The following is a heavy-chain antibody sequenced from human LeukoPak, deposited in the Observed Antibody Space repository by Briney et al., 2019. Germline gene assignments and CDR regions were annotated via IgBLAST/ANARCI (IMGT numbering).Heavy chain of an antibody. J-gene: IGHJ6*02. CDR3: AGHPFSGWQGVFYYYGMDV. D-gene: IGHD6-19*01. CDR2: IYYSGST. CDR1: GGSISSGGYY. V-gene: IGHV4-31*03. Sequence: SETLSLTCTVSGGSISSGGYYWSWIRQHPGKGLEWIGYIYYSGSTYYNPSLKSRVTISVDTSKNQFSLKLSSVTAADTAVYYCAGHPFSGWQGVFYYYGMDVWGQGTTVTVSS.